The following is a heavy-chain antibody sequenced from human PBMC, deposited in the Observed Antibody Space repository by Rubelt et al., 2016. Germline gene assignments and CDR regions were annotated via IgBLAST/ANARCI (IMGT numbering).Heavy chain of an antibody. CDR3: ASSIAARPYYFDY. D-gene: IGHD6-6*01. J-gene: IGHJ4*02. CDR2: GSNK. V-gene: IGHV3-33*01. Sequence: GSNKYYADSVKGRFTISRDNSKNTLYLRMNSLRAEDTAVYYCASSIAARPYYFDYWGQGTLVTVSS.